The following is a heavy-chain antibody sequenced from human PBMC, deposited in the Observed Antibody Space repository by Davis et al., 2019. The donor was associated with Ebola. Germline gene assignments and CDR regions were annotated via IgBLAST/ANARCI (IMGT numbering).Heavy chain of an antibody. V-gene: IGHV3-9*01. CDR3: AKGRIVAELDY. D-gene: IGHD2-15*01. Sequence: GGSLRLSCAASGFTFDDYAMHWVRHAPGKGLEWVSGISWNSGSIGYADSVKGRFTISRDNAKNSLYLQMNSLRAEDTALYYCAKGRIVAELDYWGQGTLVTVSS. CDR1: GFTFDDYA. J-gene: IGHJ4*02. CDR2: ISWNSGSI.